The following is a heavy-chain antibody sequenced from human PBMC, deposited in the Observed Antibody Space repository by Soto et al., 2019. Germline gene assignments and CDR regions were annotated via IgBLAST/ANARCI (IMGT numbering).Heavy chain of an antibody. J-gene: IGHJ4*02. CDR1: GFAFREYG. CDR2: IAFDGSYK. V-gene: IGHV3-30*18. CDR3: ANSAYYDTLAGSHALSY. D-gene: IGHD3-9*01. Sequence: QVLLVESGGGVVQPGRSLRLSCAAAGFAFREYGMHWVRQAPGKGLEWVAVIAFDGSYKYYGDSVKGRFTISRDNSRNTLYLHMDSLISDDTATYYCANSAYYDTLAGSHALSYWGQGTRVTVSS.